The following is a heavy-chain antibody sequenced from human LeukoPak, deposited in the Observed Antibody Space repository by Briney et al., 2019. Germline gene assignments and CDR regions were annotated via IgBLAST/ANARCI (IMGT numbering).Heavy chain of an antibody. D-gene: IGHD3-16*02. J-gene: IGHJ4*02. CDR2: INPNSGGT. V-gene: IGHV1-2*02. CDR1: GYTFTGYC. Sequence: ASVKVSCKASGYTFTGYCMHWVRQAPGQGLEWMGWINPNSGGTNYAQKFQGRVTMTRDTSISTAYMELSRLRSDDTAVYYCARDPPYDYVWGSYRLDYWGQGTLVTVSS. CDR3: ARDPPYDYVWGSYRLDY.